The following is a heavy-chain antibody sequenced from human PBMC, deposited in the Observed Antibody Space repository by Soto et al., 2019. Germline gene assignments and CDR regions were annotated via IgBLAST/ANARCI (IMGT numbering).Heavy chain of an antibody. J-gene: IGHJ4*02. CDR2: INAGNGNT. Sequence: ASVKVSCKASGYTFTNYAMHWVRQAPGQRLEWMGWINAGNGNTKYSQQFQGRVTMTRDTSTSTVYMELSSLRSEDTAMYYCARVGFVLGFDYWGQGTLVTVSS. D-gene: IGHD2-15*01. CDR1: GYTFTNYA. V-gene: IGHV1-3*01. CDR3: ARVGFVLGFDY.